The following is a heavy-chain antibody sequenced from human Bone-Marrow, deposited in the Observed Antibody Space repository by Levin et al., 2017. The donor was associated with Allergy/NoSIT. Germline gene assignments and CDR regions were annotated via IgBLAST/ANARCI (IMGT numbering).Heavy chain of an antibody. CDR3: ARGYCSGGSGYPSTNFDY. J-gene: IGHJ4*02. Sequence: SETLSLTCAVYGGSFSGYYWSWIRQPPGKGLEWIGEINHSGSTNYNPSLKSRVTISVDTSKNQFSLKLSSVTAADTAVYYCARGYCSGGSGYPSTNFDYWGQGTLVTVSS. CDR2: INHSGST. V-gene: IGHV4-34*01. D-gene: IGHD2-15*01. CDR1: GGSFSGYY.